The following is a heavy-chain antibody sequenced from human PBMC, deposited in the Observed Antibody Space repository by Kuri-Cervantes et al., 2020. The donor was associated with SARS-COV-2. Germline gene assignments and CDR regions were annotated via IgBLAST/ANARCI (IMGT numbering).Heavy chain of an antibody. CDR3: ARGRGYSYGDNRRFGY. CDR1: GGSISSYY. J-gene: IGHJ4*02. V-gene: IGHV4-4*07. CDR2: IYTSGST. D-gene: IGHD5-18*01. Sequence: SETLSLTCTVSGGSISSYYWSWIRQPAGKGLEWIGRIYTSGSTNYNPSLKSRVTISVDTSKNQFSLKLSSVTAADTAVYYCARGRGYSYGDNRRFGYWGQGTLVTVSS.